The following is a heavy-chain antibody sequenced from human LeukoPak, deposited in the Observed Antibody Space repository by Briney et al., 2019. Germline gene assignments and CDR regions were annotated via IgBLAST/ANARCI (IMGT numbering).Heavy chain of an antibody. CDR1: GGTFSSYA. V-gene: IGHV1-69*13. CDR2: IIPIFGTA. CDR3: ASGDVASYYFDY. D-gene: IGHD2-15*01. J-gene: IGHJ4*02. Sequence: GASVKVSCTASGGTFSSYAISWVRQAPGQGLEWMGGIIPIFGTANYAQKFQGRVTITADESTSTAYMVLSSLRSEDTAVYYCASGDVASYYFDYWGQGTLVTVSS.